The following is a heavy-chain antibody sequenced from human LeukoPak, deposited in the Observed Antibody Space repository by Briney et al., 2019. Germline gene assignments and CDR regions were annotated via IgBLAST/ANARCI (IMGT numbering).Heavy chain of an antibody. J-gene: IGHJ4*02. CDR1: GFTFSSYW. Sequence: GGSLRLSCAASGFTFSSYWMSWVRQAPGKGLEWVGRIKSKTDGGTTDYAAPVKGRFTISRDDSKNTLYLQMNSLKTEDTAVYYCTTGTYYYGSGSYFPKYYFDYWGQGTLVTVSS. CDR3: TTGTYYYGSGSYFPKYYFDY. CDR2: IKSKTDGGTT. V-gene: IGHV3-15*01. D-gene: IGHD3-10*01.